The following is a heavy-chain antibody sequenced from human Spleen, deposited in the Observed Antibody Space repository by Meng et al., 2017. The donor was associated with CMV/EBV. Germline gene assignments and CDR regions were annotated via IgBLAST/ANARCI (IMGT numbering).Heavy chain of an antibody. D-gene: IGHD2-2*01. CDR3: ARDRDSTSGLDAFDI. CDR2: INPSGGST. V-gene: IGHV1-46*01. Sequence: ASVKVSCKASGYTFTDYYVHWVRQAPGQGLEWMGIINPSGGSTSYAQKFQGRVTMTRDTSSSTAYMELNRLTSDDTAVYYCARDRDSTSGLDAFDIWGQGTMVTVSS. CDR1: GYTFTDYY. J-gene: IGHJ3*02.